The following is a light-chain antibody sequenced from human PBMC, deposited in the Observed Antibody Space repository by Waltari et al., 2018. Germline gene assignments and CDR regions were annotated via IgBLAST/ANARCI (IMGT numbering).Light chain of an antibody. CDR2: GAS. Sequence: DIQMTQSPSSLSASVGGSVTMSCRASHNLDVFLNWYQQKPGKAPKLLIFGASSLQNGVPSRFRGSGSGTDFTLTITSLSSEDSATYYCQQSQGFPYTFGQGTKLEIK. CDR3: QQSQGFPYT. CDR1: HNLDVF. J-gene: IGKJ2*01. V-gene: IGKV1-39*01.